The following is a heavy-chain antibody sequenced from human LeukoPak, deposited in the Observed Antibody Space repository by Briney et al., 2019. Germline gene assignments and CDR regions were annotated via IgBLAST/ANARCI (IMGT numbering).Heavy chain of an antibody. J-gene: IGHJ4*02. CDR3: AKGSYYYDSADYFDY. Sequence: PSGGSLRLSCAASGFTFSSYAMSWVRQAPGKGLDWVSTLSGSGGNTYYADSVKGRVTISRDNSKNTLYLQMNSLRAEDTAVYHCAKGSYYYDSADYFDYWGQGTLVTVSS. D-gene: IGHD3-22*01. V-gene: IGHV3-23*01. CDR2: LSGSGGNT. CDR1: GFTFSSYA.